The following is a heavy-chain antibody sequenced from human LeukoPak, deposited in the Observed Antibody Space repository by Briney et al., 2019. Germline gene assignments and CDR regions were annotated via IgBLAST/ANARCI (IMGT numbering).Heavy chain of an antibody. D-gene: IGHD3-22*01. J-gene: IGHJ4*02. CDR2: ISSSSSTI. CDR1: GLIGSDGY. Sequence: GGSLRLSCAVSGLIGSDGYMSWVRQAPGKGLEWVSYISSSSSTIYYADSVKGRFTISRDNAKNSLYLQMNSLRAEDTAVYYCARGSGSFDYWGQGTLVTVSS. CDR3: ARGSGSFDY. V-gene: IGHV3-11*04.